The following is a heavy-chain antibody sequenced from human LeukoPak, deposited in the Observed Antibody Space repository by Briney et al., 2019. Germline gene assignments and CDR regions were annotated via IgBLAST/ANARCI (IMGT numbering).Heavy chain of an antibody. CDR3: ARGSEWAGEGAFDL. CDR2: IYYSGST. D-gene: IGHD1-26*01. Sequence: SETLSLTCTVSGGSISSSSYYWGWIRQPPGKGLEWIGSIYYSGSTYYNPSLKSRVTISVDTSKNQFSLKLRSVTAADTAVYYCARGSEWAGEGAFDLWGQGTLVTVSS. J-gene: IGHJ3*01. CDR1: GGSISSSSYY. V-gene: IGHV4-39*01.